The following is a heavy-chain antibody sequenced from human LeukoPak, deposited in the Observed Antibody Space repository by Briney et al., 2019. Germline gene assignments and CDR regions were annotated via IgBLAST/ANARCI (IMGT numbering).Heavy chain of an antibody. CDR2: TYYGSKWYN. D-gene: IGHD6-19*01. CDR1: GDSVSSNSAA. V-gene: IGHV6-1*01. J-gene: IGHJ4*02. Sequence: SQTLSLTCAISGDSVSSNSAAWNWIRQSPSRGLEWLERTYYGSKWYNDYTVSVKSRIAIATDTSKNQFYLQLNSVTPEDTAVYYCARVGGQWLVFFDYWGQGTLVTVSS. CDR3: ARVGGQWLVFFDY.